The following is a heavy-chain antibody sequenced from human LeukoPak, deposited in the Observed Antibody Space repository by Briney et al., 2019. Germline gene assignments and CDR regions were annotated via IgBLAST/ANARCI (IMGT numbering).Heavy chain of an antibody. Sequence: SETLSLTCTVSGGSISSYYWSWTRQPPGKGLEWIGYVSYRGSTNYNPSLKSRVTASVDTSKNQFSLKLSSVTAADTAVYYCARGPYGRDGYNFDFDYWGQGTLVIVSS. CDR1: GGSISSYY. V-gene: IGHV4-59*01. D-gene: IGHD5-24*01. CDR2: VSYRGST. CDR3: ARGPYGRDGYNFDFDY. J-gene: IGHJ4*02.